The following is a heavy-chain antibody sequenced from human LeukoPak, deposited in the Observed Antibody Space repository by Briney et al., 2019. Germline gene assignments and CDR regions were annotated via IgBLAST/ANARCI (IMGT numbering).Heavy chain of an antibody. CDR1: GFTFSSYG. CDR2: ILSDGSKE. Sequence: GGSLRLSCAASGFTFSSYGMHWVRQAPGKGLEWVAVILSDGSKEFYTDSVKGRFTISRDNSKNTLYLQMNSLRAEDTAVYYCARDLSWSFDYWGQGTLVTVSS. V-gene: IGHV3-33*01. D-gene: IGHD6-13*01. CDR3: ARDLSWSFDY. J-gene: IGHJ4*02.